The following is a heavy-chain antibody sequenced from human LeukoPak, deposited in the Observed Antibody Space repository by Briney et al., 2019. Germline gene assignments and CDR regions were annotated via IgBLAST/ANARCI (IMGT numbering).Heavy chain of an antibody. CDR3: ARDKYDSTGNGYMDV. CDR2: ISSSSSYI. V-gene: IGHV3-21*01. D-gene: IGHD3-16*01. J-gene: IGHJ6*03. Sequence: GGSLRLSCAASGFTFSSYSMNWVRQAPGKGLEWVSSISSSSSYIFYGDSLKGRFTISRGNAKNSLYLQMNSLRAEDTALYYCARDKYDSTGNGYMDVWGKGTTVTVSS. CDR1: GFTFSSYS.